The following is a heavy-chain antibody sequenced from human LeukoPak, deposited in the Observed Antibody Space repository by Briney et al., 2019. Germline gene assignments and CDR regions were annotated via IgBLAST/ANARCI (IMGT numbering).Heavy chain of an antibody. CDR2: ISAYNGNT. CDR1: GYTSTSYG. V-gene: IGHV1-18*01. J-gene: IGHJ6*03. Sequence: ASVKVSCKASGYTSTSYGISWVRQAPGQGLEWMGWISAYNGNTNYAQKLQGRVTMTTDTSTSTAYMELRSLRSDDTAVYYCARNRGYGIYYYYMDVWGKGTTVTVSS. D-gene: IGHD2-15*01. CDR3: ARNRGYGIYYYYMDV.